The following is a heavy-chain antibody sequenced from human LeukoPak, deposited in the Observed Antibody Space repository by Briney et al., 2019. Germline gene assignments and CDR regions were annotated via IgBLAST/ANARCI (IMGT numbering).Heavy chain of an antibody. D-gene: IGHD3-16*02. CDR3: ARHYRGLALYYFDY. Sequence: SETLSLTCSVSGASISPYYWVWIRQPPGKGLEWIGYIYYSGSTNYNPSLKSRVTISVDTSKNQFSLKLSSVTAADTAVYYCARHYRGLALYYFDYWGQGTLVTVSS. J-gene: IGHJ4*02. V-gene: IGHV4-59*08. CDR2: IYYSGST. CDR1: GASISPYY.